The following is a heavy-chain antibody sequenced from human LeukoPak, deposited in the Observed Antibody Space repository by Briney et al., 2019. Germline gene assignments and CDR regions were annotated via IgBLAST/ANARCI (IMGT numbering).Heavy chain of an antibody. D-gene: IGHD3-3*01. CDR3: ARLREIPVFGVVTKSTSYFDY. CDR1: GFTFDDYA. CDR2: ISWNSGSI. Sequence: PGGSLRLSCAASGFTFDDYAMHWVWQAPGKGLEWVSGISWNSGSIGYADSVKGRFTISRDNAKNTLYLQMNSLRAEDTAVYYCARLREIPVFGVVTKSTSYFDYWGQGTLVTVSS. V-gene: IGHV3-9*01. J-gene: IGHJ4*02.